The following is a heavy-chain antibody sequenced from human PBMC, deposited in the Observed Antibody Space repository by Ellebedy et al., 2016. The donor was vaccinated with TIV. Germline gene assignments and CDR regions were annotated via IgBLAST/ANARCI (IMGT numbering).Heavy chain of an antibody. CDR2: IDWDDDT. CDR1: GLSVNSNGMR. CDR3: ARTSRDAFDI. V-gene: IGHV2-70*04. Sequence: TLSLTCTLSGLSVNSNGMRVNWIRQPPGKALEWLGCIDWDDDTFYSTSLKTRLTLSKDTSKNQVVLTMTVMDPVDTATYYCARTSRDAFDIWGQGAMVTVSS. J-gene: IGHJ3*02.